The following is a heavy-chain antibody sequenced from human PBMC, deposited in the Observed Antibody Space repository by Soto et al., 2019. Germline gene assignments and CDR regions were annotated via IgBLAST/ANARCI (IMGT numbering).Heavy chain of an antibody. CDR2: IYPGDSDT. J-gene: IGHJ6*02. D-gene: IGHD6-13*01. CDR3: AKPSHLGDVWSGYDLLAAAGRLYYYGMDV. V-gene: IGHV5-51*01. Sequence: PGESLKISCKGSGYSFTSYWIGWVRQMPGKGLEWMGIIYPGDSDTRYSPSFQVQATISADKPISTAYLQWSSLKASDTAMYYWAKPSHLGDVWSGYDLLAAAGRLYYYGMDVWGQGTTVTVSS. CDR1: GYSFTSYW.